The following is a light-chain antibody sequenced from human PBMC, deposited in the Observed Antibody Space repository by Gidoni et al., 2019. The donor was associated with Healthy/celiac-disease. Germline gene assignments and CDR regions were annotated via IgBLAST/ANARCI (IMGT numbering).Light chain of an antibody. V-gene: IGKV3-11*01. CDR2: DAS. CDR1: KSVSSY. Sequence: EIVLTQSPATLSLSPGERATLSCRARKSVSSYLAWYQRKPGQAPRLLIYDASNRATGIPARFSGSGSGTDFTLTISSLEPEDFAVYYCQQRSNWPPTFXXXTKVEIK. J-gene: IGKJ1*01. CDR3: QQRSNWPPT.